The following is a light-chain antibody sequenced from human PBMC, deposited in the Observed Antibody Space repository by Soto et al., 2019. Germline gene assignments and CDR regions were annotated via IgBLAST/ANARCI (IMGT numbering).Light chain of an antibody. J-gene: IGLJ3*02. CDR1: SGHSSYI. Sequence: QPVLTQSSSASASLGSSVRLTCTLSSGHSSYIIAWHLQQPGKAPRYLMKLEGSGSYNKGSGVPDRFSGSSSGADRYLTISNLQFEDEADYYCETWDRNSWVFGGGTKLTVL. CDR2: LEGSGSY. CDR3: ETWDRNSWV. V-gene: IGLV4-60*02.